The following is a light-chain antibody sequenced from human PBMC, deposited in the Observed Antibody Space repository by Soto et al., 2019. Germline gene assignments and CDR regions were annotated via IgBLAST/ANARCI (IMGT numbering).Light chain of an antibody. CDR2: EVS. V-gene: IGLV2-23*02. CDR1: SSDVGGYNY. J-gene: IGLJ1*01. Sequence: QSALTQPASVSGSPGQSITISCTGTSSDVGGYNYVSWYQQHPGKAPKLMIYEVSKRPSGISNRFSGSKSGNAASLTISGLQAEDEADYYCFSYAGNSLNYVFGTGTQLTVL. CDR3: FSYAGNSLNYV.